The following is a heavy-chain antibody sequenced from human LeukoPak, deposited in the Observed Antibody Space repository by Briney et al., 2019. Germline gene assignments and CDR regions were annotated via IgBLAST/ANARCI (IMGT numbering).Heavy chain of an antibody. D-gene: IGHD6-19*01. V-gene: IGHV4-59*08. CDR1: GGSIRSDY. Sequence: PSETLSLTCTVSGGSIRSDYWSWIRQPQEKGLEWIGYIYYNGVTSSNPSLKSRVTISVDTSQNQFSLKLSSETAADTAVYYCARHRGYSSGWHDYWGQGTLVTVSS. CDR3: ARHRGYSSGWHDY. CDR2: IYYNGVT. J-gene: IGHJ4*02.